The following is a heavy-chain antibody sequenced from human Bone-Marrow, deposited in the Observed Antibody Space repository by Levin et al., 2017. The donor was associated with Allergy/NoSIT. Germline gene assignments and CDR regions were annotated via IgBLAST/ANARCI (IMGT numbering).Heavy chain of an antibody. Sequence: GGSLRLSCAASGFTFSNSAMDWVRQAPGEGLQWVSAIRPTGDRTYYTDSVKGRFTISRDNSRNTVYLQMNNLRAEDTAKYYCAKETGGSGWYTVDYWGRGTLVTVS. D-gene: IGHD6-13*01. CDR3: AKETGGSGWYTVDY. CDR2: IRPTGDRT. J-gene: IGHJ4*02. CDR1: GFTFSNSA. V-gene: IGHV3-23*01.